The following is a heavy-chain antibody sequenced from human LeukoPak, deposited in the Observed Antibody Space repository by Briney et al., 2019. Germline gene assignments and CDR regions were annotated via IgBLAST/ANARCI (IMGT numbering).Heavy chain of an antibody. CDR2: IKEDGSER. CDR3: ARGSCGYSYGYCLSDYFDY. CDR1: AFIFSGHW. Sequence: GGSLRLSCEGSAFIFSGHWMNWVRQTPGKGLEWVASIKEDGSERQYVDSVKGRFSISRDNTKGSLFLQLNSLRAEDTAVYYCARGSCGYSYGYCLSDYFDYWGQGTLVTVSS. D-gene: IGHD5-18*01. J-gene: IGHJ4*02. V-gene: IGHV3-7*03.